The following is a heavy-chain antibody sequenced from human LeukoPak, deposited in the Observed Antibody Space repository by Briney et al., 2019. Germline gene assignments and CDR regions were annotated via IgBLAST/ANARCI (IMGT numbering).Heavy chain of an antibody. CDR3: ARKYDHGPSWYFDL. CDR1: GGSISSGGYY. J-gene: IGHJ2*01. D-gene: IGHD1-1*01. Sequence: PSETLSLTCTVSGGSISSGGYYWSWIRQHPGKGLEWIGYIYYSGSTYYNPSLKSRVTISVDTSKNQFSLKLSSVTAADTAVYYCARKYDHGPSWYFDLWGRGTLVTVSS. CDR2: IYYSGST. V-gene: IGHV4-31*03.